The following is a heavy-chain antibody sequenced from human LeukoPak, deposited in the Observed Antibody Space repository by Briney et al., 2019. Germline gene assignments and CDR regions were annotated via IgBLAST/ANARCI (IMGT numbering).Heavy chain of an antibody. J-gene: IGHJ5*02. CDR3: ARGSQQLVPWVWFDP. CDR1: GGSFSGYY. D-gene: IGHD6-13*01. CDR2: INHSGST. V-gene: IGHV4-34*01. Sequence: ASETLSLTCAVYGGSFSGYYWSWIRQPPGKGLEWIGEINHSGSTNYNPSLKSRVTISVDTSKNQFSLELSSVTAADTAVYYCARGSQQLVPWVWFDPWGQGTLVTVSS.